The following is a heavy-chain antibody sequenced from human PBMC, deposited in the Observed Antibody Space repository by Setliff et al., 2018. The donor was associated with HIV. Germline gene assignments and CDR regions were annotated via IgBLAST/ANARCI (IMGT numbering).Heavy chain of an antibody. Sequence: PSETLSLTCAVYGESFSGYYWSWIRQPPGKGLEWIGEINHSGSTNYNPSLKSRVTISVDTSKNQFSLKLTSVTAADMGVYYCARGRKKTLAVSGTRYFDFWGQGTLVTVSS. CDR3: ARGRKKTLAVSGTRYFDF. J-gene: IGHJ4*02. CDR2: INHSGST. V-gene: IGHV4-34*01. D-gene: IGHD6-19*01. CDR1: GESFSGYY.